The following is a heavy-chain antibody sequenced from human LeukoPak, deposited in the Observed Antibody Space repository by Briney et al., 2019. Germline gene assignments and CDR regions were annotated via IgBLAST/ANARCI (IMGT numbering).Heavy chain of an antibody. CDR3: ARDRELRYFDWLLPFDY. D-gene: IGHD3-9*01. CDR1: GYTFTGYY. Sequence: ASVKVSCKASGYTFTGYYMHWVRQAPGQGLEWMGWINPNSGGTNYAQKFQGRVTMTRDTSISTAYMELSRLRSDDTAVYYCARDRELRYFDWLLPFDYWGQGTLVTVSS. J-gene: IGHJ4*02. CDR2: INPNSGGT. V-gene: IGHV1-2*02.